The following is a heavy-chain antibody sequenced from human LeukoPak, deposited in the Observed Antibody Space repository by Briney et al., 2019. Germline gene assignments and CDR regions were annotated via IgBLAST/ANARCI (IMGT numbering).Heavy chain of an antibody. CDR1: GFTFSSYA. V-gene: IGHV3-30-3*01. Sequence: PGGSLRLSCAASGFTFSSYAMHWVRQAPGKGLEWVAVISYDGSNKYYADSVKGRFTISRDNSKNTLYLQMNSLRAEDTAVYYCANRYFNYYDSSGYFDYWGQGTLVTVSS. D-gene: IGHD3-22*01. CDR2: ISYDGSNK. CDR3: ANRYFNYYDSSGYFDY. J-gene: IGHJ4*02.